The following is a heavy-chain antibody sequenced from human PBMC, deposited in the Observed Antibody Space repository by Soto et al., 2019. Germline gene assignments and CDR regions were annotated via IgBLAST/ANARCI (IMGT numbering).Heavy chain of an antibody. CDR1: GGSISSYY. V-gene: IGHV4-59*01. CDR3: SRTQSPRLKYSSSPFDYYYGMDV. J-gene: IGHJ6*02. D-gene: IGHD6-6*01. Sequence: SETLSLTCAVSGGSISSYYWSWIRKPPGKGLEWIGYIYYSGSANYDPSLKSRVTISVDTSKNQFSLKLSSVTAADTAVYYCSRTQSPRLKYSSSPFDYYYGMDVWGQGTTVTVSS. CDR2: IYYSGSA.